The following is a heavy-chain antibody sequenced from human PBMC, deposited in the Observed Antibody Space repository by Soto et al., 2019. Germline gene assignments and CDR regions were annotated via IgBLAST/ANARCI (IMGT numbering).Heavy chain of an antibody. CDR1: XLSVRNNY. CDR2: IYNDGTT. V-gene: IGHV3-53*01. D-gene: IGHD3-10*01. CDR3: VRPLPSGRNYGMDV. Sequence: SXXXSCTXXXLSVRNNYMSWVRQAPXMGLEWVSVIYNDGTTYYADSVKGRFTLSRDTSKNTLSLQMDSLRAEDTAVYYCVRPLPSGRNYGMDVWGQGTTVTVSS. J-gene: IGHJ6*02.